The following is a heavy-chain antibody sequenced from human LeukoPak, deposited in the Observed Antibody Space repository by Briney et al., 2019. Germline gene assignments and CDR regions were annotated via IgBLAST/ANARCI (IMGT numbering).Heavy chain of an antibody. D-gene: IGHD3-10*01. Sequence: GGSLRLSCAASGFTFDDYGMSWVRQAPGKGLEWVSGINWNGGSTGYADSVKGRFTISRDNAKNSLYLQMNSLRAEDTALYHCARGALYGSGSYYNPLDYWGQRTLVTVSS. V-gene: IGHV3-20*01. CDR3: ARGALYGSGSYYNPLDY. CDR2: INWNGGST. J-gene: IGHJ4*02. CDR1: GFTFDDYG.